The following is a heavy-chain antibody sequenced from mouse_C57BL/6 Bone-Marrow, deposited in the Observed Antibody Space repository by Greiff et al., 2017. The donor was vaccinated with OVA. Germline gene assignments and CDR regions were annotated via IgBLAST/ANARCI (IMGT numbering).Heavy chain of an antibody. CDR1: GYTFTSYW. J-gene: IGHJ1*03. CDR2: IHPNSGST. D-gene: IGHD1-1*01. Sequence: QVQLQQPGAELVKPGASVQLSCKASGYTFTSYWMHWVKQRPGQGLEWIGMIHPNSGSTNYNEKFKSKATLTVDKSSSTAYMQLSSLTSEDSAVYYCAIPFYYDGNDFDVWGTGTTVTVSA. CDR3: AIPFYYDGNDFDV. V-gene: IGHV1-64*01.